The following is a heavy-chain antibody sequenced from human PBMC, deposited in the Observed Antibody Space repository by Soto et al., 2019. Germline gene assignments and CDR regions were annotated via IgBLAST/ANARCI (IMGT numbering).Heavy chain of an antibody. J-gene: IGHJ4*02. CDR3: ARGGPAAGFDL. D-gene: IGHD6-13*01. V-gene: IGHV1-8*01. CDR2: MKPSTGDS. CDR1: GYTFSSND. Sequence: QEQLVQSGAEVKKPGASVKVSCEASGYTFSSNDIDWVRQASGQGLEWMGWMKPSTGDSGYAQDFQGRITLTRDTATGTAYMERSSLRPEDTAVYYCARGGPAAGFDLWGQGTLVTVSS.